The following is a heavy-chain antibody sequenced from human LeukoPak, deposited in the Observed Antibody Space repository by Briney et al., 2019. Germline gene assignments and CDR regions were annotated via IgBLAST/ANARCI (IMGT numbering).Heavy chain of an antibody. V-gene: IGHV3-30*04. CDR2: ISYDGSNK. D-gene: IGHD3-10*01. J-gene: IGHJ4*02. Sequence: GGSLRLSCAASGFTFSSYAMHWVRQAPGKGLEWVAVISYDGSNKYYADSVKGRFTISRDNSKNTLYLQMNSLRAEDTAVYYCARGPCYYGSGIRSWGQGTLVTVSS. CDR3: ARGPCYYGSGIRS. CDR1: GFTFSSYA.